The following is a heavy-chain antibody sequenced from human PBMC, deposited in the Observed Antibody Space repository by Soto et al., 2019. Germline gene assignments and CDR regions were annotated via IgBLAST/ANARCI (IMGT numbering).Heavy chain of an antibody. V-gene: IGHV4-4*07. J-gene: IGHJ6*02. D-gene: IGHD3-10*01. CDR2: IYTSGST. Sequence: QVQLQESGPGLVKPSETLSLTCTVSGGSISSYYWSWIRQPAGKGLEWIGRIYTSGSTNYNPSLKSRVTMSADTSKNQFSLKLSSVTAADTAVYYCARGGSGVWDYYYYGMDVWGQGTTVTVSS. CDR1: GGSISSYY. CDR3: ARGGSGVWDYYYYGMDV.